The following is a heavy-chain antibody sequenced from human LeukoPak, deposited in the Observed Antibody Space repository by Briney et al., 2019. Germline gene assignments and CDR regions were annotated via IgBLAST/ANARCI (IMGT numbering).Heavy chain of an antibody. V-gene: IGHV4-4*07. CDR1: GASITSFY. D-gene: IGHD5-12*01. J-gene: IGHJ4*02. CDR2: IHTNGGT. Sequence: PSETLSLTCTVSGASITSFYYNWIRQSAGKGLEWIGRIHTNGGTDYRPSLNSRVTMSVDTSKKQISLKLTSVTAADTAVYFCPRGGGYGDYWGQGILVTVSS. CDR3: PRGGGYGDY.